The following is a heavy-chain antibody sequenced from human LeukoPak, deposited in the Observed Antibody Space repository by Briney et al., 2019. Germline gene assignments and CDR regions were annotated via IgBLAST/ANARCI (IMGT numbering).Heavy chain of an antibody. CDR3: ARVGFYYYDSSGYYPKLYYYYGMDV. V-gene: IGHV4-34*01. CDR2: INHSGST. Sequence: SETLSLTCAVYGGSFSGYYWSWIRQPPGKGLEWIGEINHSGSTNYNPSLKSRVTISVDTSKNQFSLKLSSVTAADTAVYYCARVGFYYYDSSGYYPKLYYYYGMDVWGQGTTVTVSS. J-gene: IGHJ6*02. CDR1: GGSFSGYY. D-gene: IGHD3-22*01.